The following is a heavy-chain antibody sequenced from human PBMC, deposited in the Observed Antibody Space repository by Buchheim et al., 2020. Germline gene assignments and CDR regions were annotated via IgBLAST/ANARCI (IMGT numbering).Heavy chain of an antibody. Sequence: EVQLVESGGGLVKPGGSLRLSCAASGFTFSSYSMNWVRQAPGKGLEWVSSISSSSSYIYYADSVKGRFTISRDNAKNSLYLQMNSLRAEDTAVYYCARGPLFLRYFVGEEDFDYWGQGTL. V-gene: IGHV3-21*01. CDR3: ARGPLFLRYFVGEEDFDY. J-gene: IGHJ4*02. D-gene: IGHD3-9*01. CDR1: GFTFSSYS. CDR2: ISSSSSYI.